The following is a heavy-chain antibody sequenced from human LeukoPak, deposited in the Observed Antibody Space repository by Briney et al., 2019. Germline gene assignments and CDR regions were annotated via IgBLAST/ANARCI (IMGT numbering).Heavy chain of an antibody. CDR3: ARVPLTDGSGSYYKRDIYYYYGMDV. V-gene: IGHV4-4*07. Sequence: PSETLSLTCTVSGGSISSYYWSWIRQPAGKGLEWIGRIYTSGSTNYNPSLESRVTISVDTSKNQFSLKLSSVTAADTAVYYCARVPLTDGSGSYYKRDIYYYYGMDVWGQGTRSPSP. J-gene: IGHJ6*02. CDR2: IYTSGST. CDR1: GGSISSYY. D-gene: IGHD3-10*01.